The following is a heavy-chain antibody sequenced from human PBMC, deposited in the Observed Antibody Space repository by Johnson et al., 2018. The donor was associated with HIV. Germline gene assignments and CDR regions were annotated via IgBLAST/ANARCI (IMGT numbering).Heavy chain of an antibody. CDR3: ARASTTVTTGDDAFDI. V-gene: IGHV3-43*01. CDR1: GFTFDDYT. D-gene: IGHD4-17*01. Sequence: HLVESGGGVVQPGMSLRLSCAASGFTFDDYTMHWVRQVPGKGLEWVSLISWDGGSTYYADSVKGRFTISRDNSKNSLYLQMNSLRAEDTAVYYCARASTTVTTGDDAFDIWGQGTMVTVSS. CDR2: ISWDGGST. J-gene: IGHJ3*02.